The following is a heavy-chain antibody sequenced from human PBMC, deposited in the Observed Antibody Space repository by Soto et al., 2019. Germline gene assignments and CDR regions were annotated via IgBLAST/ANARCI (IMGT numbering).Heavy chain of an antibody. CDR2: LYYSGNT. CDR1: GGSISPFY. V-gene: IGHV4-59*01. CDR3: ARVGGVAARRFEY. D-gene: IGHD2-15*01. Sequence: SETLSLTCTVSGGSISPFYWSWVRQPPGKGLEWIGYLYYSGNTNYNPSLKSRVTISVDASKNQVSLRLTSVTAADTAVYYCARVGGVAARRFEYWGQGTVVTVSS. J-gene: IGHJ4*02.